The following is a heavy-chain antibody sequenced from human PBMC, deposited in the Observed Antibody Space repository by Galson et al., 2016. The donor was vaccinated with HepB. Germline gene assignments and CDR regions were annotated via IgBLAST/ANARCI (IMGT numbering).Heavy chain of an antibody. CDR3: ARGNYDILTGYFPRPDAFDI. CDR2: IYHTGNT. D-gene: IGHD3-9*01. J-gene: IGHJ3*02. V-gene: IGHV4-30-2*01. CDR1: GDSISSAGYS. Sequence: TLSLTCAVSGDSISSAGYSWSWIRQPPGKGLEWIGYIYHTGNTYHNPSLKSRVTMSIDRSKNQFSLKLNSVTAADTAVYYCARGNYDILTGYFPRPDAFDIWGQGTMVTVSS.